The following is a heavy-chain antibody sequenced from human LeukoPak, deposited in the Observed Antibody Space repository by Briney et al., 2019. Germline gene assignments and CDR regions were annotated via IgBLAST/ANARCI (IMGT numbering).Heavy chain of an antibody. CDR2: ISGGGGST. CDR3: AKYSGSGWVSEYFQH. V-gene: IGHV3-23*01. Sequence: PGGSLRLSCAASGFTFSSYAMSWVRRAPGKGLEWVSAISGGGGSTYYADSVKGRFTISRDNSKNTLYLQMNSLRAEDMAVYYCAKYSGSGWVSEYFQHWGQGTLVTVSS. J-gene: IGHJ1*01. CDR1: GFTFSSYA. D-gene: IGHD6-19*01.